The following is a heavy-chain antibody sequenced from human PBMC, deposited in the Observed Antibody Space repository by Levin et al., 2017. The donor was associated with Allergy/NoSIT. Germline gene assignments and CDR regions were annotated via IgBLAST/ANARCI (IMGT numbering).Heavy chain of an antibody. V-gene: IGHV3-15*01. Sequence: SCEASGFRFSDAYMTWVRQAPGKGLEWVGRIKKIKDGGTRDYAAPVKGRFTISRDDSKNTLYLQMNSLKTEDTAFYYCTTDWGSGHTWIRAFDPWGQGTMVTVSS. D-gene: IGHD3-16*01. J-gene: IGHJ3*01. CDR3: TTDWGSGHTWIRAFDP. CDR1: GFRFSDAY. CDR2: IKKIKDGGTR.